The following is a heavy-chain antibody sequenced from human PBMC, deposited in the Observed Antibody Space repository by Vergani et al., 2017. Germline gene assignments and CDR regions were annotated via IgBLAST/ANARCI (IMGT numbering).Heavy chain of an antibody. Sequence: QVQLVQSGAEVKKPGASVKVSCKASGYTFTSYAMHWVRQAPGQRLEWMGGIIPIFGTANYAQKFQGRVTITADESTSTAYMELSSLRSEDTDVYYCARGGYSSSWTFDYWGQGTLVTVSS. V-gene: IGHV1-69*13. CDR1: GYTFTSYA. CDR3: ARGGYSSSWTFDY. J-gene: IGHJ4*02. CDR2: IIPIFGTA. D-gene: IGHD6-13*01.